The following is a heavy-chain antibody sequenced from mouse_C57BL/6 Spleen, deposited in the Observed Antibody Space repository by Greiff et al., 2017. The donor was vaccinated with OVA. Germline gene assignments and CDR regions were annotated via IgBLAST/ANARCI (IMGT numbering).Heavy chain of an antibody. V-gene: IGHV1-53*01. CDR3: ARLGKNLGSYAMDY. CDR1: GYTFTDYY. J-gene: IGHJ4*01. Sequence: VQLQQTGPELVKPGASVKISCKASGYTFTDYYINWVKQRPGQGLEWIGNINPSNGGTNYNEKFKSKATLTVDKSSSTAYMQLSSLTSEDSAVYYCARLGKNLGSYAMDYWGQGTSVTVSS. CDR2: INPSNGGT.